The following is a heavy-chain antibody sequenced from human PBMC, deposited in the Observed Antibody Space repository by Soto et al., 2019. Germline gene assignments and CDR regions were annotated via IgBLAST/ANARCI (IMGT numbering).Heavy chain of an antibody. Sequence: QVQLQQWGAGLLKPSETLSLTCAVYGGSFSGYYWSWIRQPPGKGLEWIGEINHSGSTNYNPSLKSRVTISVDKSKNQFSLKLSSVTAADTAVYYCAKDLGIAVSARRAFDIWGQGTMVTVSS. CDR3: AKDLGIAVSARRAFDI. J-gene: IGHJ3*02. CDR2: INHSGST. V-gene: IGHV4-34*01. CDR1: GGSFSGYY. D-gene: IGHD6-19*01.